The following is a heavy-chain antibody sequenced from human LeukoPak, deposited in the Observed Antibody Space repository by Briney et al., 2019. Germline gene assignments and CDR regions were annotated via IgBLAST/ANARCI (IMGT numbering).Heavy chain of an antibody. V-gene: IGHV3-43*01. J-gene: IGHJ4*02. CDR2: ISWDGGST. D-gene: IGHD3-22*01. Sequence: GGSLRLSCAASGFTFDDYTMHWVCQAPGKGLEWVSLISWDGGSTYYADSVKGRFTISRDNSKNSLYLQMNSLRTEDTALYYCAKGLRRSGYFFDYWGQGTLVTVSS. CDR1: GFTFDDYT. CDR3: AKGLRRSGYFFDY.